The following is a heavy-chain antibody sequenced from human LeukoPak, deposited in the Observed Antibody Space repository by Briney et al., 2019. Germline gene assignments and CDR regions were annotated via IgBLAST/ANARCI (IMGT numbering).Heavy chain of an antibody. CDR3: ASLARGETDEFDY. J-gene: IGHJ4*02. CDR1: GGSFSGYY. V-gene: IGHV4-34*01. Sequence: SETLSLTCAVYGGSFSGYYWSWIRQPPGEGLEWIGEINHSGSTNYNPSLKSRVTISVDTSKNQFSLKLSSVTAADTAVYYCASLARGETDEFDYWGQGTLVTVSS. CDR2: INHSGST. D-gene: IGHD1-1*01.